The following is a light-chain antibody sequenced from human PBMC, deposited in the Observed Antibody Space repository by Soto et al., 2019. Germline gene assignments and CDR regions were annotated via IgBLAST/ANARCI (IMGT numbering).Light chain of an antibody. Sequence: QSVLTQPPSVTGAPGQRVTISCTGYNSNIGAGYDVHWYQQLPGTAPKLLIYGNSNRPSGVPDRFSASKSGTSASLAITGLQAEDAADYYCQSYDSSLSGCVFGGGTKLTVL. V-gene: IGLV1-40*01. CDR2: GNS. CDR1: NSNIGAGYD. CDR3: QSYDSSLSGCV. J-gene: IGLJ3*02.